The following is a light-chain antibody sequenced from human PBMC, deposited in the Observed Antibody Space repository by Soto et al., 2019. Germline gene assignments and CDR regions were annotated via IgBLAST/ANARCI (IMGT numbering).Light chain of an antibody. J-gene: IGKJ4*01. Sequence: AIHMTQSPSSLSASVGDRVTITCRASQGIRHDLGWYQQRPVKAPKVLIYAASTVQSAVPASFSGSVYGTEFTLLSISLPPADFATYYCIQDNNYPITVGGGTNVEI. CDR1: QGIRHD. V-gene: IGKV1-6*01. CDR2: AAS. CDR3: IQDNNYPIT.